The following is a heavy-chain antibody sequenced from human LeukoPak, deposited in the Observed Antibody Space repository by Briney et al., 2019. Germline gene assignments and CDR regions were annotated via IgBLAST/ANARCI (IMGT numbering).Heavy chain of an antibody. CDR3: TTDHDSSGYYFAYVT. D-gene: IGHD3-22*01. Sequence: PGGSLRLSCAASGFSFTSAWMNWVRQAPGKGLEWVGLIKNKPDGGTTDYAAPVKGRFTISRDGSKNTLYLQMNSLKTEDTAVYYCTTDHDSSGYYFAYVTWGQGTLVTVSS. CDR1: GFSFTSAW. CDR2: IKNKPDGGTT. V-gene: IGHV3-15*01. J-gene: IGHJ5*02.